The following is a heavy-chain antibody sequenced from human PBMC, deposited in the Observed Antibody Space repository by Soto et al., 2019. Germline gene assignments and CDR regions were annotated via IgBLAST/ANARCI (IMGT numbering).Heavy chain of an antibody. V-gene: IGHV3-30*18. D-gene: IGHD6-13*01. Sequence: GGSLRLSCAVSGFTFSNYGIHGVRQAPGKGLEWVSVISYDGSNKYYADSVKGRFTISRDNSKNTLYLQMNSLRAEDTAVYYCAKDVFQYSSSWAWYFDYWGQGTLVTGSS. J-gene: IGHJ4*02. CDR1: GFTFSNYG. CDR2: ISYDGSNK. CDR3: AKDVFQYSSSWAWYFDY.